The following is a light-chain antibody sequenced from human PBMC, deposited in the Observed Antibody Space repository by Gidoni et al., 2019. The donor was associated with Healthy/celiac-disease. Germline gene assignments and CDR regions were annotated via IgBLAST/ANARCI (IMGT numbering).Light chain of an antibody. J-gene: IGKJ4*01. CDR2: GAS. Sequence: EIVLTQSPGTLSLSPGEGATLSCRASQSVSSSYLAWYQQKPGQAPRLLIYGASSRATGIPDRVSGSGSGTDFTLTSSRLEPEDFAVYYCQQYGSSRLTFGGGTKVEIK. CDR3: QQYGSSRLT. CDR1: QSVSSSY. V-gene: IGKV3-20*01.